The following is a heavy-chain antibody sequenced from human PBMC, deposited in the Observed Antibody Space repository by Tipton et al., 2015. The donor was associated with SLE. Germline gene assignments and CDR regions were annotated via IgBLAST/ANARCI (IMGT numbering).Heavy chain of an antibody. CDR1: GGSISNGGYY. V-gene: IGHV4-31*01. Sequence: LRLSCTVSGGSISNGGYYWSWFRQLPGKGLEWMGYIYYRGSAYYNPSLQSPITISVDASKNQFSLKLSSVTAADTAVYYCATASTFWSGYRGFDSWGQGTLVTVSS. CDR2: IYYRGSA. J-gene: IGHJ5*01. CDR3: ATASTFWSGYRGFDS. D-gene: IGHD3-3*01.